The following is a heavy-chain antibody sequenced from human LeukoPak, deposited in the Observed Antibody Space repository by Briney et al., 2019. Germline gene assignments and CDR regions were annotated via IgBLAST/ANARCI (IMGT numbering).Heavy chain of an antibody. V-gene: IGHV5-51*01. J-gene: IGHJ4*02. D-gene: IGHD6-13*01. Sequence: GESLKISCKGSGYSFTSYWIGWVRQMPGKGLEWMGIIYPGDSDTRYSPSFQGQVTISADKSISTAYLQWSSLKASDTAMYYCVRTSGWYSSSWYYFDYWGQGTLVTVSS. CDR2: IYPGDSDT. CDR3: VRTSGWYSSSWYYFDY. CDR1: GYSFTSYW.